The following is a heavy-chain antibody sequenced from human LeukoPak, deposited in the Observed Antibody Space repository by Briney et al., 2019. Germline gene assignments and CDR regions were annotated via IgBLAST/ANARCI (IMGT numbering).Heavy chain of an antibody. CDR3: ARGDHYYYTMDV. V-gene: IGHV4-59*01. CDR2: IHSSGST. D-gene: IGHD2-21*02. CDR1: GGSISSYY. J-gene: IGHJ6*04. Sequence: SETLSLTCTVSGGSISSYYWSWIRQPPGEGLEWIGYIHSSGSTNYNPSLKSRVTISVDTSKNQFSLKLTSMTAADTAVYYCARGDHYYYTMDVWGKGTTVTVSS.